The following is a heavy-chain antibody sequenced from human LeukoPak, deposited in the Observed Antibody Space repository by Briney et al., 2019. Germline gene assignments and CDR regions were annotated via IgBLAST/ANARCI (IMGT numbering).Heavy chain of an antibody. CDR3: ARGVGTGDGYNKYYFDY. D-gene: IGHD5-24*01. CDR2: IYYSGST. V-gene: IGHV4-39*01. Sequence: SETLSLTCTVSGGSISSSSYYWGWIRQPPGKGLEWIGSIYYSGSTYYNPSLKSRVTISVDTSKNQFSLKLSSVTAADTAVYYCARGVGTGDGYNKYYFDYWGQGTLVTVSS. J-gene: IGHJ4*02. CDR1: GGSISSSSYY.